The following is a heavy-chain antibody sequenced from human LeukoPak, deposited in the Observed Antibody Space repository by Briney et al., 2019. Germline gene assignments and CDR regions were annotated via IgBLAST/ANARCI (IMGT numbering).Heavy chain of an antibody. J-gene: IGHJ4*02. CDR1: GFTFSSYA. V-gene: IGHV3-23*01. D-gene: IGHD3-22*01. CDR2: ISGSGGST. Sequence: GGSLRLSCAASGFTFSSYAMSWVRQAPGKGLEWVAAISGSGGSTYYADSVKGRFTISRDNSKNTLYLQMTSLRAEDTAVYYCAKDREDYYDSSGYWDYWGQGTLVTVSS. CDR3: AKDREDYYDSSGYWDY.